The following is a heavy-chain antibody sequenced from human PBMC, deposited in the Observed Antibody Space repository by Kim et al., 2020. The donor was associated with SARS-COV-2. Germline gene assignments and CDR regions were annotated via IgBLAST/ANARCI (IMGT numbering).Heavy chain of an antibody. CDR3: ARGSGDSSGYRPFYYYYYGRDV. D-gene: IGHD3-22*01. Sequence: ASVKVSCKASGYTFTSYGISWVRQAPGQGLEWMGWISAYNGNTNYAQKLQGRVTMTTDTSTSTAYMELRSLRSDDTAVYYCARGSGDSSGYRPFYYYYYGRDVWGQGTTVTVSS. CDR2: ISAYNGNT. V-gene: IGHV1-18*04. J-gene: IGHJ6*02. CDR1: GYTFTSYG.